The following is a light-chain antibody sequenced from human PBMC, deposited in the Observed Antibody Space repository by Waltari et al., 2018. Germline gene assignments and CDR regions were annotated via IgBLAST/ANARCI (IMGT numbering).Light chain of an antibody. J-gene: IGKJ4*01. V-gene: IGKV2-28*01. Sequence: DIMMTQSPLSLPVTPGEPASISCRSSQSLMHRNGYTYLDWYLQKPGQSPQVLIYMGSNRASGVPDRCSGSGSGTDFTLKISRVEAEDVGVYYCMQALQSPLTFGGGTKVELK. CDR3: MQALQSPLT. CDR2: MGS. CDR1: QSLMHRNGYTY.